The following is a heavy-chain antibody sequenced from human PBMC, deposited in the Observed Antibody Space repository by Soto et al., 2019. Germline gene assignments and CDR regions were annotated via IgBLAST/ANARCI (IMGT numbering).Heavy chain of an antibody. D-gene: IGHD5-18*01. Sequence: PSETLSLTCTVSGGSISCGNYYWSWIRQPPGKGLEWIGFISYSGSTYYSLSLKSRVTISVDTSKDQFSLNLSFVTAADTAVYYCATMGTPATGLYYFDYWGQGTLVTVSS. CDR2: ISYSGST. V-gene: IGHV4-30-4*01. J-gene: IGHJ4*02. CDR1: GGSISCGNYY. CDR3: ATMGTPATGLYYFDY.